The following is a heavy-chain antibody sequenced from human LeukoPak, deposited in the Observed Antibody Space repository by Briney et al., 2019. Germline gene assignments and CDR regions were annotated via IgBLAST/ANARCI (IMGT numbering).Heavy chain of an antibody. D-gene: IGHD5-24*01. J-gene: IGHJ3*02. Sequence: SETLSLTCAVYGGSFSGYYWSWIRQSPGKGLEWIGEINHSGSTNYNPSLKSRVTISVDTSKNQFSLKLSSVTAADTAVYYCAREPWRWLQLGDSAFDIWGQGTMVTVSS. CDR2: INHSGST. CDR1: GGSFSGYY. V-gene: IGHV4-34*01. CDR3: AREPWRWLQLGDSAFDI.